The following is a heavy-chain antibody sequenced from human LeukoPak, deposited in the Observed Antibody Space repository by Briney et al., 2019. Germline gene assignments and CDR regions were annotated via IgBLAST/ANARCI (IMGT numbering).Heavy chain of an antibody. CDR3: ATSDYYYYYMDV. CDR2: IYTSGRT. CDR1: GGSISSYY. Sequence: SETLSLTCTVSGGSISSYYWSWIRQPPGKGLEGIGYIYTSGRTNYNPSLKSGGTISVDTSKNKFSLKLSSVTAADTAVYYCATSDYYYYYMDVWGKGPTVTVSS. J-gene: IGHJ6*03. V-gene: IGHV4-4*09.